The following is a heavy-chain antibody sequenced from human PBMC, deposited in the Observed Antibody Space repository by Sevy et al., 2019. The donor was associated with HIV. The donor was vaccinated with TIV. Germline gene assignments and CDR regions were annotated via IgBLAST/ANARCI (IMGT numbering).Heavy chain of an antibody. D-gene: IGHD3-3*01. CDR2: ITAYKDNT. CDR1: GYTLNNYG. V-gene: IGHV1-18*01. CDR3: TRVDPYYGFGDV. Sequence: ASVKVSCKASGYTLNNYGISWVRQAPGQGLEWIGWITAYKDNTNYAQNFQGRVTMTTDTSTSTAYMELRSLRSDDTAVYYCTRVDPYYGFGDVWGQGTTVTVSS. J-gene: IGHJ6*02.